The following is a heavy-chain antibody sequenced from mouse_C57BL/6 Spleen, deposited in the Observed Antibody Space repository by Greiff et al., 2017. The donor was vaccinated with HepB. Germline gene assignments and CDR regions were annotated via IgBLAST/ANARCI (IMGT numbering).Heavy chain of an antibody. CDR1: GYSITSGYY. V-gene: IGHV3-6*01. J-gene: IGHJ1*03. CDR2: ISYDGSN. Sequence: EVKVEESGPGLVKPSQSLSLTCSVTGYSITSGYYWNWIRQFPGNKLEWMGYISYDGSNNYNPSLKNRISITRDTSKNQFFLKLNSVTTEDTATYSCAREEVWGTGTTVTVSS. CDR3: AREEV.